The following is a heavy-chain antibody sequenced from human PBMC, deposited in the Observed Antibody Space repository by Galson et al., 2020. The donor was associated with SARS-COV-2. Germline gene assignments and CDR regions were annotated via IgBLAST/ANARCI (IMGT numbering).Heavy chain of an antibody. CDR1: GFTFSSYA. D-gene: IGHD2-8*01. CDR3: ARDLLMVNPYYYYYGMDV. CDR2: ISYDGSNK. Sequence: PGGSLRLSCAASGFTFSSYAMHWVRQAPGKGLERVAVISYDGSNKYYADSVKGRFTISRDNSKNTLYLQMNSLRAEDTAVYYCARDLLMVNPYYYYYGMDVWGQGTTVTVSS. J-gene: IGHJ6*02. V-gene: IGHV3-30-3*01.